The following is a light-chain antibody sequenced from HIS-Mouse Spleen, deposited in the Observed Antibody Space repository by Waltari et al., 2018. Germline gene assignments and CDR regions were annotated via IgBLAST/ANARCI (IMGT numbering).Light chain of an antibody. CDR3: MIWHSSAWV. J-gene: IGLJ3*02. Sequence: QAVLTQPSSLSASPGASASLTCTLRSGINVGTYRIYWYQQKPGSPPHYLLRYKSDSDKQQGSGVPGRFSGSKDASANAGILLISGLQSEDEADYYCMIWHSSAWVFGGGTKLTVL. CDR2: YKSDSDK. CDR1: SGINVGTYR. V-gene: IGLV5-45*02.